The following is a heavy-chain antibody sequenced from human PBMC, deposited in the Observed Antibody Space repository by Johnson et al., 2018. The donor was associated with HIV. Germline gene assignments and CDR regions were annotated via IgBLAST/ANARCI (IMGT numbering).Heavy chain of an antibody. CDR1: GFTFSDYY. D-gene: IGHD6-13*01. V-gene: IGHV3-11*04. Sequence: QVQLVESGGGLIQPGGSLRLSCAASGFTFSDYYMSWIRQAPGKGLEWVSYISSSGSTIYYADSVKGRFTISRDNSKNTLYLQMNSLRAEDTAVYYCARDWSSWYTVDAFDIWGQGTMVTVSS. J-gene: IGHJ3*02. CDR2: ISSSGSTI. CDR3: ARDWSSWYTVDAFDI.